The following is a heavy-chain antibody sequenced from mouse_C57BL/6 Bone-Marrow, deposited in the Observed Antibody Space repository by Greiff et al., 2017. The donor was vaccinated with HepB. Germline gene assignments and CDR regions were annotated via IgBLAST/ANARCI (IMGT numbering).Heavy chain of an antibody. CDR1: GFTFSSYT. Sequence: DVMLVESGGGLVKPGGSLKLSCAASGFTFSSYTMSWVRQTPEKRLEWVATISGGGGNTYYPDSVKGRFTISRDNAKNTLYLQMSSLRSEDTAVYYCARRNGYYFDYWGQGTTLTVSS. CDR2: ISGGGGNT. J-gene: IGHJ2*01. D-gene: IGHD1-1*01. CDR3: ARRNGYYFDY. V-gene: IGHV5-9*01.